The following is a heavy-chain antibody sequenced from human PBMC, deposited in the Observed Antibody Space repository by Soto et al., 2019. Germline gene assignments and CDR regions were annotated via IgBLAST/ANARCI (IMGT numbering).Heavy chain of an antibody. CDR2: ISGSGGST. V-gene: IGHV3-23*01. D-gene: IGHD4-17*01. CDR1: GFTFSSYA. J-gene: IGHJ6*02. CDR3: AKDLSKLRSTYYYYGMDV. Sequence: PGGSLRLSCAASGFTFSSYAMSWVRQAPGKGLEWVSAISGSGGSTYYADSVKGRFTISRDNSENTLYLQMNSLRAEDTAVYYCAKDLSKLRSTYYYYGMDVWGQGTTVTVSS.